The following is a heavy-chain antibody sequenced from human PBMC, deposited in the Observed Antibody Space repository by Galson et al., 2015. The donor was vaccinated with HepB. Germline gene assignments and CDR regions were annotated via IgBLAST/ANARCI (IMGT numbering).Heavy chain of an antibody. CDR2: IYYSGST. J-gene: IGHJ5*02. CDR3: ARHVDPGYSTGWSDR. D-gene: IGHD6-19*01. CDR1: GGSISSSPFY. V-gene: IGHV4-39*01. Sequence: LSLTCTVSGGSISSSPFYWGWIRQPPGKGLEWIGSIYYSGSTYYNPSLKSRVTISVDMSKNQFSLRLSSVTAADTAVYYCARHVDPGYSTGWSDRWGQGTLVTVSS.